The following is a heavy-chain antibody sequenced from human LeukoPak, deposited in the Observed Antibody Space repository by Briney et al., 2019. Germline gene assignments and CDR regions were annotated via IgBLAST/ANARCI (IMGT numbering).Heavy chain of an antibody. CDR1: GGSISSGSYY. Sequence: PSETLSLTCTVSGGSISSGSYYWSWIRQPPGKGLEWIGYIYYSGSTNYNPSLKSRVTISVDTSKNQFSLKLSSVTAADTAVYYCARLQPDYTYYYYYMDVWGKGTTVTVSS. CDR2: IYYSGST. J-gene: IGHJ6*03. V-gene: IGHV4-61*01. CDR3: ARLQPDYTYYYYYMDV. D-gene: IGHD5-12*01.